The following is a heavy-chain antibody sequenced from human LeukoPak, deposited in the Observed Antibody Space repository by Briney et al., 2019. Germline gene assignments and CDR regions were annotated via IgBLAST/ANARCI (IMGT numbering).Heavy chain of an antibody. CDR3: ARDRLPPGIHSAYYHGDV. J-gene: IGHJ6*03. D-gene: IGHD4-11*01. CDR1: GGTYGSYS. Sequence: ASVKVSFKGSGGTYGSYSLPWVRQAPGQGLEWMGGITPMFGTADSAKQFRGRVTISADTSTNTAFLDLASLRSDDTAVYFCARDRLPPGIHSAYYHGDVWGKGTTVIVSS. V-gene: IGHV1-69*06. CDR2: ITPMFGTA.